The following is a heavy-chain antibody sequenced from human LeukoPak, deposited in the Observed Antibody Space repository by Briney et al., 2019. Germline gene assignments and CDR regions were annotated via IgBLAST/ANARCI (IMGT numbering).Heavy chain of an antibody. CDR1: GYTFTGYY. V-gene: IGHV1-2*02. Sequence: SVKVSCKASGYTFTGYYMHWVRQAPGQGLEWMGWINPNSGGTNYAQKFQGRVTMTRDTSISTAYMELSRLRSDDTAVYYCASTTSTYSSGWYRVYYYYYYMDVWGKGTTVTVSS. D-gene: IGHD6-19*01. CDR2: INPNSGGT. J-gene: IGHJ6*03. CDR3: ASTTSTYSSGWYRVYYYYYYMDV.